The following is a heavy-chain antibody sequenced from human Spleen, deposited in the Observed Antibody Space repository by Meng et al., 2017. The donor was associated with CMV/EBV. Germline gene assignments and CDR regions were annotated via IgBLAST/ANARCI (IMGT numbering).Heavy chain of an antibody. D-gene: IGHD3-22*01. Sequence: SVKVSCKASGGTFSSYAISWVRQAPGQGLEWMGGIIPIFGIANYAQKFQGRVTITTDESTSTAYMELSSLRSEDTAVYYCATTDYDSSGYYYGVYYSDYWGQGTLVTVSS. CDR2: IIPIFGIA. J-gene: IGHJ4*02. V-gene: IGHV1-69*05. CDR1: GGTFSSYA. CDR3: ATTDYDSSGYYYGVYYSDY.